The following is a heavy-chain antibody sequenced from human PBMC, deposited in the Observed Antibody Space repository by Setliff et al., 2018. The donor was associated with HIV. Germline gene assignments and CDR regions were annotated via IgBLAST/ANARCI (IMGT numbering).Heavy chain of an antibody. Sequence: SETLSLTCSVSGGSISGSSYYWGWIRQPPGKGLEWIGNIYHSGSTLYKPSLKSRVTMSVDTSKNQFSLRLNSVTAADTAVYHCARLSSYRSSSYYFDYWGQGALVTV. D-gene: IGHD6-6*01. V-gene: IGHV4-39*01. CDR1: GGSISGSSYY. CDR2: IYHSGST. CDR3: ARLSSYRSSSYYFDY. J-gene: IGHJ4*02.